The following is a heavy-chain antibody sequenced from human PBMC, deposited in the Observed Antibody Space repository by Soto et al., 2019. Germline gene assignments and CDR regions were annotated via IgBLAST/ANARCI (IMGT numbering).Heavy chain of an antibody. J-gene: IGHJ5*02. V-gene: IGHV1-18*04. CDR2: ISAYNGNT. CDR3: ARGEGYCSGGICYRWFDP. Sequence: QVQLVQSGAEVKKPGASVKVSCKASGYTFTSYGISWVRQAPGQGLEWMGWISAYNGNTNYAQKLQGRVTTTRDTSASTAYMELSSLRSEDTAVYFCARGEGYCSGGICYRWFDPWGQGSLVTVSS. CDR1: GYTFTSYG. D-gene: IGHD2-15*01.